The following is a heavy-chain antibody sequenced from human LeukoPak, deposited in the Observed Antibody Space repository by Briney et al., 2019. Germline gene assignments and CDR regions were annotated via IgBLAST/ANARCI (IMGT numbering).Heavy chain of an antibody. V-gene: IGHV3-30*02. CDR3: AKDTGGYGGYVYYFDY. Sequence: GGSLRLSCAASGFTFSSFGMHWVRQTPGKGLEWVTFIHNYETTEYYADSVKGRFTISRDNSKNTVYLQMNSLRVEDAAVYYCAKDTGGYGGYVYYFDYWGQGTLVTVSS. CDR2: IHNYETTE. J-gene: IGHJ4*02. CDR1: GFTFSSFG. D-gene: IGHD5-12*01.